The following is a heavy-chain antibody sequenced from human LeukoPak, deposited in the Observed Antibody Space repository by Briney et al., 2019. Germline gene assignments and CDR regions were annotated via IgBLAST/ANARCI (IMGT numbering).Heavy chain of an antibody. Sequence: SETLSLTCAVSGYSISSGYYWGWIRQPPGKGLEWIGSIYHSGSTYYNLSLKSRVTISVDTSKNQFSLKLSSVTAADTAVYYCARIKGGDPSPNFDYWGQGTLVTVSS. D-gene: IGHD2-21*01. CDR1: GYSISSGYY. J-gene: IGHJ4*02. CDR3: ARIKGGDPSPNFDY. CDR2: IYHSGST. V-gene: IGHV4-38-2*01.